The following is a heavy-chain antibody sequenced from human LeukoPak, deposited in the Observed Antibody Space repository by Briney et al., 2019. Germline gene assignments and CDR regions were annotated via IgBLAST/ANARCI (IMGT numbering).Heavy chain of an antibody. D-gene: IGHD2-15*01. J-gene: IGHJ4*02. CDR2: IYHSGST. Sequence: GSLRLSCAASGFTFSNAWMSWVRQPPGKGLEWIGEIYHSGSTNYNPSLKSRVTISVDKSKNQFSLKLSSVTAADTAVYYCARKNVVVVAATLLNYFDYWGQGTLVTVSS. V-gene: IGHV4-4*02. CDR1: GFTFSNAW. CDR3: ARKNVVVVAATLLNYFDY.